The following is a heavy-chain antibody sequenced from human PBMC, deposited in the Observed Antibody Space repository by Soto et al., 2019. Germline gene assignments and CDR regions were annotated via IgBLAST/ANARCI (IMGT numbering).Heavy chain of an antibody. J-gene: IGHJ4*02. Sequence: GGSLRLSCAASGFAFSAYHMNWVRHTPGKGLVWVSSLIATGRTAYHADSVKGRFTMSRDNSKDTVYLQITSLRADDTAVYYCTKDVLYCGGRSCFVGPSYTFDHWGQGTLVTVSS. CDR1: GFAFSAYH. V-gene: IGHV3-23*01. D-gene: IGHD2-15*01. CDR3: TKDVLYCGGRSCFVGPSYTFDH. CDR2: LIATGRTA.